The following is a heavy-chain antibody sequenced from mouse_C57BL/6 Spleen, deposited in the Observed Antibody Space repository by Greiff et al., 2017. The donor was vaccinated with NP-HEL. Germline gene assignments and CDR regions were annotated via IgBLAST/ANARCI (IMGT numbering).Heavy chain of an antibody. CDR3: ARLLPNWYFDV. Sequence: EVQLVESGGGLVQPGGSLKLSCAASGFTFSDYYMYWVRQTPEKRLEWVAYISNGGGSTYYPDTVKGRFTISRDNAKNTLYLQMSRLKSEDTAMYYCARLLPNWYFDVWGTGTTVTVSS. CDR1: GFTFSDYY. J-gene: IGHJ1*03. D-gene: IGHD1-1*01. CDR2: ISNGGGST. V-gene: IGHV5-12*01.